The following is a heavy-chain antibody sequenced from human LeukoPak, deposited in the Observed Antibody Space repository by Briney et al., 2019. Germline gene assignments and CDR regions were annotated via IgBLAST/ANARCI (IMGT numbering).Heavy chain of an antibody. CDR3: ARGNYDSSGCQDY. V-gene: IGHV3-33*01. Sequence: GGSLRLSCAASGLTFSNYGMHWVRQAPGKGLEWVAVIWYDGSNKYYADSVKGRFTISRDNSKNTLYLQMNSLRAEDTAVYYCARGNYDSSGCQDYWGQGTLVTVSS. CDR1: GLTFSNYG. D-gene: IGHD3-22*01. J-gene: IGHJ4*02. CDR2: IWYDGSNK.